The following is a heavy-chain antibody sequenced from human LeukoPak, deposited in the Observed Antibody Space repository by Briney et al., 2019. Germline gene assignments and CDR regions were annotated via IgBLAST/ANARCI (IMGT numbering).Heavy chain of an antibody. J-gene: IGHJ5*02. D-gene: IGHD3-10*01. CDR2: IYHSGST. Sequence: PSETLSPTCAVSGGSISSGGYSWSWIRQPPGKGLEWIGYIYHSGSTYYNPSLKSRVTISVDRSKNQFSLKLSSVTAADTAVYYCASTLSGSGWFDPWGQGTLVTVSS. CDR1: GGSISSGGYS. V-gene: IGHV4-30-2*01. CDR3: ASTLSGSGWFDP.